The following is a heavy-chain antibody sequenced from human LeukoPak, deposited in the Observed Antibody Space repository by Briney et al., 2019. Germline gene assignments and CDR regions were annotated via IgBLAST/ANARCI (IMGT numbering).Heavy chain of an antibody. Sequence: ASVKVSCKXSGYTFTSYGISWVRQSPGQGLEWMGWISAYNGNTNYAQKLQGRVTMTTDTSTSTAYMELRSLGSDDTAVYYCARDPDLWSGHSGSGAFDIWGQGTMVTVSS. V-gene: IGHV1-18*01. CDR2: ISAYNGNT. D-gene: IGHD3-3*01. J-gene: IGHJ3*02. CDR3: ARDPDLWSGHSGSGAFDI. CDR1: GYTFTSYG.